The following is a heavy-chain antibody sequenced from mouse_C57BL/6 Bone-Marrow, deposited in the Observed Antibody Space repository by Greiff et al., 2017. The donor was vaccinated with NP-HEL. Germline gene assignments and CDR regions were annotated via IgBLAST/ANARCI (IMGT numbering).Heavy chain of an antibody. V-gene: IGHV14-4*01. CDR3: TTRGSSDY. D-gene: IGHD1-1*01. CDR1: GFNFKDDY. CDR2: IDPENGDT. J-gene: IGHJ2*01. Sequence: VQLQQSGAELVRPGASVKLSCTASGFNFKDDYMHWVKQRPEQGLEWIGWIDPENGDTEYASKFQGKATITADTSSNTAYLQLSSLTSEDTAVDDCTTRGSSDYWGQGTTLTVSA.